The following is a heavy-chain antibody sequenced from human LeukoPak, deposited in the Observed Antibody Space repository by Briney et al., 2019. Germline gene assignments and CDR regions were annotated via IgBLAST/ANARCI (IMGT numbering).Heavy chain of an antibody. D-gene: IGHD6-13*01. CDR2: ISASGSTI. V-gene: IGHV3-48*03. Sequence: GGSLRLSCAAAGLSLTACDMYWVCQAPGKGLEWVAYISASGSTIDYADSVKGRFTISRDNGKSSVFLQMNSLRVEDTALYYCIPPAGGLHRTIATEYVQDWGQGTLVTVSS. CDR3: IPPAGGLHRTIATEYVQD. CDR1: GLSLTACD. J-gene: IGHJ1*01.